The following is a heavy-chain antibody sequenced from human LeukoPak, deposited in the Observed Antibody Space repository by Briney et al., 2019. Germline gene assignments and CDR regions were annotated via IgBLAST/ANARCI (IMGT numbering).Heavy chain of an antibody. V-gene: IGHV3-23*01. D-gene: IGHD2-2*01. CDR1: GFTFSSYA. CDR3: GYQPSMDV. Sequence: GGSLRLSCAASGFTFSSYAMSWVRQAPGKRLEWVSAIIGSGGGTYYADSVKGRFTISRDNSKNTLYMQMNSLRSEDTAVYYCGYQPSMDVWGKGTTVTVSS. CDR2: IIGSGGGT. J-gene: IGHJ6*04.